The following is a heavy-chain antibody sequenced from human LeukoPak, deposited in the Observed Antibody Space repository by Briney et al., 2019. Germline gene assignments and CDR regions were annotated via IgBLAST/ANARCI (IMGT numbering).Heavy chain of an antibody. J-gene: IGHJ4*02. D-gene: IGHD2-8*02. CDR3: ATDRGWRTGGYYLYYFEY. CDR2: IRRDGTEK. V-gene: IGHV3-7*01. CDR1: GFIFSGYS. Sequence: GGSLRLSCAASGFIFSGYSMSWVRQTPGKGLERVASIRRDGTEKYYVDSVKGRFTISRDNARNSLYLQMNSLRAEDTAIYYCATDRGWRTGGYYLYYFEYWGQGTLVTVSS.